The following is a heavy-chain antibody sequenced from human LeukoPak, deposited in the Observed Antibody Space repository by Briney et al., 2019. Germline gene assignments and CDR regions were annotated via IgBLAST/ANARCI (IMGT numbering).Heavy chain of an antibody. J-gene: IGHJ4*02. V-gene: IGHV4-59*08. D-gene: IGHD6-6*01. Sequence: SETLSLTCTVSGGSISSYYWSWIRQPPGKGLEWIGYIYYSGSTNYNPSLKSRVTISVDTSKNQFSLKLSSVTAADTAVYYCARHRSSYSSSHFDYWGQGTLVTVSS. CDR2: IYYSGST. CDR1: GGSISSYY. CDR3: ARHRSSYSSSHFDY.